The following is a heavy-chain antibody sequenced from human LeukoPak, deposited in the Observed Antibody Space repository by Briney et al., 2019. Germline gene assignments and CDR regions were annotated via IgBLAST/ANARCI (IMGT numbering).Heavy chain of an antibody. D-gene: IGHD3-10*01. V-gene: IGHV1-69*13. CDR3: ARDTYYYGSGSGDAFDI. CDR1: GGTFSSYA. Sequence: ASVKVSCKASGGTFSSYAISWVRQAPGQGLEWMGGIIPIFGTANYAQKFQGRVTITADESTSTAYMELSSLRSEDTALYYCARDTYYYGSGSGDAFDIWGQGTMVTVSS. CDR2: IIPIFGTA. J-gene: IGHJ3*02.